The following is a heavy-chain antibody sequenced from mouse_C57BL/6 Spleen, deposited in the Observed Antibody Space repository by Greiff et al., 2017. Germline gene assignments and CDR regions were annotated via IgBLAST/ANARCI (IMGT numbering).Heavy chain of an antibody. V-gene: IGHV3-1*01. CDR1: GYSITSGYD. J-gene: IGHJ2*01. Sequence: EVQGVESGPGMVKPSQSLSLTCTVTGYSITSGYDWHWIRHFPGNKLEWMGYISYSGSTNYNPSLKSRISITHDTSKNHFFLKLNSVTTEDTATYYCARGRGYYGYDVGYFDYWGQGTTLTVSS. D-gene: IGHD2-2*01. CDR2: ISYSGST. CDR3: ARGRGYYGYDVGYFDY.